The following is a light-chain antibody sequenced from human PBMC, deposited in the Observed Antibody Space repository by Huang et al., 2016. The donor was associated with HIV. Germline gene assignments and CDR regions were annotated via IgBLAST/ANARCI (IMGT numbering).Light chain of an antibody. CDR3: QQDYNLPYT. CDR2: GAS. CDR1: QSVSSSY. V-gene: IGKV3D-7*01. J-gene: IGKJ2*01. Sequence: EIVMTQSPATLSLSPGARATLSCRASQSVSSSYLSWYRQKPGQAPRLLIYGASTSATGIPARFSGSGSGTDFTLTISSLQPEDFAVYYCQQDYNLPYTFGQGTKLEIK.